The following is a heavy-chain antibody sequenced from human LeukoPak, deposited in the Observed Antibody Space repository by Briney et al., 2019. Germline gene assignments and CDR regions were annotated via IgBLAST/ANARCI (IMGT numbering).Heavy chain of an antibody. J-gene: IGHJ4*02. CDR1: GDSISSTNCY. CDR2: IYYSGST. Sequence: SETLSLTCTVSGDSISSTNCYWGWIRQPPGKGLEWIGSIYYSGSTYYNPSLESRVTISVDTSKNQFSLKLSSVTAADTAVYYCATSGWYLLPGVYWGQGTLVTVSS. D-gene: IGHD6-19*01. V-gene: IGHV4-39*01. CDR3: ATSGWYLLPGVY.